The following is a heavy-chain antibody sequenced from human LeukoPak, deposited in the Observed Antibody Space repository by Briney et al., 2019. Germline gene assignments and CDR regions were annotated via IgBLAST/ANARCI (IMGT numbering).Heavy chain of an antibody. V-gene: IGHV4-39*01. D-gene: IGHD3-3*01. J-gene: IGHJ4*02. CDR3: AKLWSGLRPPDY. CDR1: GGSISSTTYY. CDR2: IYYSGST. Sequence: SETLSLTCTVSGGSISSTTYYWGWIRQPPGKGLEWIGCIYYSGSTYHNPSLKSRVTISVDTSKNQFSLRLSSVTAADTAVYYCAKLWSGLRPPDYWGQGTLVTVSS.